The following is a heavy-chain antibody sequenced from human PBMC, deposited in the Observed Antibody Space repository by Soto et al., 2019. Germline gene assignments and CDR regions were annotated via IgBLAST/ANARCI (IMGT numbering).Heavy chain of an antibody. D-gene: IGHD4-17*01. CDR1: GDSISRKY. J-gene: IGHJ4*02. Sequence: QVQLQESGPGLVKPSETLSLTCSVSGDSISRKYWSWLRQPAGGGLEWIGRIYTTGATNYHSSLKSRGSMSVDTSKNQFSLRLTSVTAADTAVYFCAMTVIAPSPYLDHWGQGLLVTVSS. CDR2: IYTTGAT. V-gene: IGHV4-4*07. CDR3: AMTVIAPSPYLDH.